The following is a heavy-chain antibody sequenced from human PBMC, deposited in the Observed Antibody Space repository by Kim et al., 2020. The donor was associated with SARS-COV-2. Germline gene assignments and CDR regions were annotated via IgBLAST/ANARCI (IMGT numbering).Heavy chain of an antibody. J-gene: IGHJ3*02. V-gene: IGHV3-30*03. CDR2: ISYDGSNK. Sequence: GGSLRLSCAASGFTFSSYGMHWVRQAPGKGLEWVAVISYDGSNKYYADSVKGRFTISRDNSKNTLYLQMNSLRAEDTAVYYCAQEWLVDDAFDMGGQGT. CDR1: GFTFSSYG. CDR3: AQEWLVDDAFDM. D-gene: IGHD6-19*01.